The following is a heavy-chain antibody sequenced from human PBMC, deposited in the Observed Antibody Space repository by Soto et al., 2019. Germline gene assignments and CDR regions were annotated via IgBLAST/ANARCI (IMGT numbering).Heavy chain of an antibody. CDR1: GFSLTTSGLG. D-gene: IGHD3-10*01. CDR3: AHKASGGAYLYY. Sequence: QITLRESGPTLVKPTQPLTLTCTFSGFSLTTSGLGVGWIRQPPGKALEWIVLIYWDDDRHYSPSLKSSIIITKDTSKNKVVLTMTNMDPVDTATDYCAHKASGGAYLYYWGQGTMVTVSS. J-gene: IGHJ4*02. V-gene: IGHV2-5*02. CDR2: IYWDDDR.